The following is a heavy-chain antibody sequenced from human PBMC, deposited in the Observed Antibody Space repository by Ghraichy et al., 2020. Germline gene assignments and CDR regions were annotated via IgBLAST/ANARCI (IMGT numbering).Heavy chain of an antibody. J-gene: IGHJ4*02. CDR3: ARDLGGSCYPN. Sequence: GVLRLSCAASGFSFSYYWMTWVRQAPGKGLEWVANIKQDGSEKYYVDSVKGRFTISRDNAKNSLYLQMNSLRAEDTAVYSCARDLGGSCYPNWGQGTLVTVSS. V-gene: IGHV3-7*03. CDR2: IKQDGSEK. CDR1: GFSFSYYW. D-gene: IGHD2-15*01.